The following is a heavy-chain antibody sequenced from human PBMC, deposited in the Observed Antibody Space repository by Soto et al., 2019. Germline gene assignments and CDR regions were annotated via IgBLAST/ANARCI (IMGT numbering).Heavy chain of an antibody. CDR1: GGTFSSYA. Sequence: SVKVSCKASGGTFSSYAISWVRQAPGQGLEWMGGIIPVFGTANYAQKFQGRVTITADKSTSTAYMELSSLRSEDTAVYYCARGAVLRFLEWLSSGVWFDPWGQGTLVTVSS. D-gene: IGHD3-3*01. J-gene: IGHJ5*02. CDR3: ARGAVLRFLEWLSSGVWFDP. CDR2: IIPVFGTA. V-gene: IGHV1-69*06.